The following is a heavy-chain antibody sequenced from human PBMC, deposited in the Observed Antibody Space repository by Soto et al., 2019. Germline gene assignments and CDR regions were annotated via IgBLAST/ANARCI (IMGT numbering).Heavy chain of an antibody. J-gene: IGHJ2*01. CDR2: IKASGSST. CDR1: GFTFSNSA. D-gene: IGHD4-17*01. V-gene: IGHV3-23*01. Sequence: AGSLRLSCAASGFTFSNSAMSWVRQAPGKGLEWVSTIKASGSSTYYADSVKGRFTISRDNSKNTLYLQMNSLRAEDTAVYYCAKLKLAGDWYFDLWGRGTLVTVSP. CDR3: AKLKLAGDWYFDL.